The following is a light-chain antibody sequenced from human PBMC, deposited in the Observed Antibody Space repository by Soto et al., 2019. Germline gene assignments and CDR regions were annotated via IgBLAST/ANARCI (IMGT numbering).Light chain of an antibody. CDR2: DAS. CDR3: QQRSNWPPYT. J-gene: IGKJ2*01. V-gene: IGKV3-11*01. Sequence: ELVLTQSPATLSLSQGERATLSCRASPSVSSYLAWYQQKHGQAPRLLIYDASNRATGIPARFSGSGSGTAFTLTSSSLAPEDFAVYYWQQRSNWPPYTFGQGTKLEIK. CDR1: PSVSSY.